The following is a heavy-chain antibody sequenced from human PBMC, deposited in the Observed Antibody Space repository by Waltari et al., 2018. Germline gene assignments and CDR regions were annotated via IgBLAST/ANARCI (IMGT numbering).Heavy chain of an antibody. Sequence: QLQLQESGPGLVKPSETLSLTCVVSGGSISVNHYYWGWIRQPPGKGLEWIASILYSGTTYYNPSLMGRVSISVDTSQNQFSLRLSSLTAADTAIYYCARGLCADVANCYSGTNNFFDPWGQGTLVTVSS. CDR1: GGSISVNHYY. D-gene: IGHD2-15*01. V-gene: IGHV4-39*01. CDR2: ILYSGTT. J-gene: IGHJ5*02. CDR3: ARGLCADVANCYSGTNNFFDP.